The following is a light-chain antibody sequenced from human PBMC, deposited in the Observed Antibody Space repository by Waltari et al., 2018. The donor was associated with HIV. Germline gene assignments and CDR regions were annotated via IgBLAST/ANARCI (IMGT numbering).Light chain of an antibody. Sequence: EIVWTQFPGTLSLSPGERAPLSCRASQRLGSSYVAWYQQKPGQAPRLFVYGASHRASDIPDRFSGSGSGTDFALTISRVDPEDFAVYYCQQYGSSPKTFGQGTKLEIK. J-gene: IGKJ2*01. CDR3: QQYGSSPKT. V-gene: IGKV3-20*01. CDR1: QRLGSSY. CDR2: GAS.